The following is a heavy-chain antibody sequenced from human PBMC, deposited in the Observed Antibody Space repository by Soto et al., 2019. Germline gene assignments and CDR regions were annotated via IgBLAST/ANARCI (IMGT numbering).Heavy chain of an antibody. Sequence: PGGSLRLSCAASGFTFSSYAMSWVRQAPGKGLEWVSVICDSGSNTYYADSVKGRFSISRDNSKDTLYVQMNSLRAEDTAVYYCAKALPYSGSSPIYNWGQGTLVTVSS. CDR1: GFTFSSYA. D-gene: IGHD1-26*01. V-gene: IGHV3-23*01. J-gene: IGHJ4*02. CDR2: ICDSGSNT. CDR3: AKALPYSGSSPIYN.